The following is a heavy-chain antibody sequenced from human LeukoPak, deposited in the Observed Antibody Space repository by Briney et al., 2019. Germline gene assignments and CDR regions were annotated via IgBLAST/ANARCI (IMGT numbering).Heavy chain of an antibody. CDR3: ARVLSSGWSAARGY. Sequence: GGSLRLSCAASGFTFSSYSMNWVRQAPGKGLEWVSYISSSSTIYYADSVKGRFTISRDNAKNSLCLQMNSLRAEDTAVYYCARVLSSGWSAARGYWGQGTLVTVSS. D-gene: IGHD6-19*01. J-gene: IGHJ4*02. CDR2: ISSSSTI. V-gene: IGHV3-48*04. CDR1: GFTFSSYS.